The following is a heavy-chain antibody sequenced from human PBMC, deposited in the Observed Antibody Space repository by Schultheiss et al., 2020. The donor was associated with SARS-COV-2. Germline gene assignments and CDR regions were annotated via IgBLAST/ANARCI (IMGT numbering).Heavy chain of an antibody. CDR3: ARRGIGVEPAALDR. D-gene: IGHD2-2*01. CDR2: IKHDGSEK. J-gene: IGHJ5*02. Sequence: GESLKISCAASGFTFSSYAMSWVRQAPGKGLEWVANIKHDGSEKDYVDSVKGRFTISRDNAKNSLYLQMNSLRAEDTAVYYCARRGIGVEPAALDRWGQGTLVTVSS. CDR1: GFTFSSYA. V-gene: IGHV3-7*01.